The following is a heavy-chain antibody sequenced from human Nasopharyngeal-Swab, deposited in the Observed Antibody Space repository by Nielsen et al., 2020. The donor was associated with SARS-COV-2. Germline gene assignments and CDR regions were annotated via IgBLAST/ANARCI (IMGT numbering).Heavy chain of an antibody. Sequence: GESLKISCAASGFTFTTVWMSWVRQVPGKGLEWVGRIKSKTDGSTRDYAVPVKGRFTIFRDDSKQTVSLQMDSLKPEDPGVYYCAGRDCSGTRRYAYTPSNSGVYHYYYMDVWGKGTTVTVSS. D-gene: IGHD2-2*01. J-gene: IGHJ6*03. V-gene: IGHV3-15*01. CDR2: IKSKTDGSTR. CDR1: GFTFTTVW. CDR3: AGRDCSGTRRYAYTPSNSGVYHYYYMDV.